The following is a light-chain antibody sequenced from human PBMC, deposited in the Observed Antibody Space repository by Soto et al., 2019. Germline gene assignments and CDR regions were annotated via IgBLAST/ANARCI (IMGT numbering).Light chain of an antibody. J-gene: IGLJ1*01. CDR1: SGDFAGSDL. Sequence: QSALTQPASVSGSPGQSITISCTGPSGDFAGSDLVSWYQHHPGKAPKVMIYDVSNRPSGVSHRFSGSKSGNTASLTISGLQAEDEADYYCSSYISSTTSYVFGTGTQLTVL. CDR3: SSYISSTTSYV. V-gene: IGLV2-14*03. CDR2: DVS.